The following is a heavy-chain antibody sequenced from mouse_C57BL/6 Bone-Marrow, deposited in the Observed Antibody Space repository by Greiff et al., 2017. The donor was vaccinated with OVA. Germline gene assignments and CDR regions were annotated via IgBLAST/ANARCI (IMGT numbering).Heavy chain of an antibody. J-gene: IGHJ4*01. D-gene: IGHD1-1*01. Sequence: VQLQQPGAELVKPGASVKMSCKASGYTFTSYWITWVKQRPGQGLEWIGAIYPGSGRTNYNEKFKSKATLTVDTSSSTAYMQLSSLTSEDSAVYYCARAGITTVEGDFAMDDWGQGTSVTVSS. V-gene: IGHV1-55*01. CDR3: ARAGITTVEGDFAMDD. CDR1: GYTFTSYW. CDR2: IYPGSGRT.